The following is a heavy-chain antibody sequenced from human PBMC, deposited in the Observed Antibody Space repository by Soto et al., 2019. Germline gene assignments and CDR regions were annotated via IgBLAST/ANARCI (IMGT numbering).Heavy chain of an antibody. CDR1: GGTFSSYA. CDR3: ARDPQYCGGGSCYRDYYYYGMDV. Sequence: QVQLVQSGAEVKKPGSSVKVSCKASGGTFSSYAISWVRQAPGQGLEWMGGIIPIFGTANYAQKFQGRVTITADESTSTAYMELSSMSAEDTAVYYCARDPQYCGGGSCYRDYYYYGMDVWGQGTTVTVSS. J-gene: IGHJ6*02. CDR2: IIPIFGTA. V-gene: IGHV1-69*19. D-gene: IGHD2-15*01.